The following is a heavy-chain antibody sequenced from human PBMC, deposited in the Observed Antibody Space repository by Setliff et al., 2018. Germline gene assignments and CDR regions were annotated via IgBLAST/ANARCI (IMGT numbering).Heavy chain of an antibody. D-gene: IGHD3-22*01. Sequence: ASVKVSCKASGYTFTSYGISWVRQAPGQGLEWMGWISAYNGNTNYAQKLQGRVTMTTDTSTSTDYMELSSLRSEDTAVYYCARDVFPYHYEGAFDIWGQGTMVTVSS. CDR1: GYTFTSYG. CDR3: ARDVFPYHYEGAFDI. V-gene: IGHV1-18*01. CDR2: ISAYNGNT. J-gene: IGHJ3*02.